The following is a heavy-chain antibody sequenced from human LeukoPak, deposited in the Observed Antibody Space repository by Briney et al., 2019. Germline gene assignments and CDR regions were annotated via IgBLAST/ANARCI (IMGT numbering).Heavy chain of an antibody. CDR1: GDSISNYY. CDR3: ARETCSGGSCFQLDF. V-gene: IGHV4-59*01. Sequence: SETLSLTCTVSGDSISNYYWSWIRQSPGKGLEWIGYIYYSGSTNYNPSLKSRVTISVDTSKNQFSLKLSSVTAAGTAVYYCARETCSGGSCFQLDFWGQGTLVTVSS. CDR2: IYYSGST. J-gene: IGHJ4*02. D-gene: IGHD2-15*01.